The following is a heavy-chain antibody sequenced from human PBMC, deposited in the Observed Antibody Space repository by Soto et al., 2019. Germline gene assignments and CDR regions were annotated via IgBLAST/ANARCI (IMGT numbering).Heavy chain of an antibody. J-gene: IGHJ4*02. CDR2: IYYSGST. Sequence: QLQLQESGPGLVKSSETLSLTCTVSGDSISSSSQYWAWIRQPPGKALEWIGSIYYSGSTYYNPSLKNRVTMSVDASKNQFSLKLTAVTAADTAVHDCARRGCSCETCFFDYWGQGTLVTVSS. CDR3: ARRGCSCETCFFDY. D-gene: IGHD2-15*01. CDR1: GDSISSSSQY. V-gene: IGHV4-39*01.